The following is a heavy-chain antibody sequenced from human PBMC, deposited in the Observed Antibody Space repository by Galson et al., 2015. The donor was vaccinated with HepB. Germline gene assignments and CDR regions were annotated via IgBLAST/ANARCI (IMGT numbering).Heavy chain of an antibody. CDR2: INPNSGGT. D-gene: IGHD4-23*01. CDR1: GYTFTGYY. J-gene: IGHJ4*02. CDR3: ARQNDYGGNFEFFHFDY. V-gene: IGHV1-2*02. Sequence: SVKVSCKASGYTFTGYYMHWVRQAPGQGLEWMGWINPNSGGTNYAQKFQGRVTMTRDTSISTAYMELSRLRSDDTAVYYCARQNDYGGNFEFFHFDYWGQGTLVTVSS.